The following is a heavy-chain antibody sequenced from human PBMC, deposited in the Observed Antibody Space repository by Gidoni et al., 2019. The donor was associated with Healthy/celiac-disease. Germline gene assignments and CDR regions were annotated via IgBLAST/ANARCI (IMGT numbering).Heavy chain of an antibody. CDR3: ARGMGYCSSTSCSMHYYYYYMDV. CDR1: GYTFTGYY. J-gene: IGHJ6*03. Sequence: QVQLVQSGAEVKKPGASVTVYCKASGYTFTGYYMHWVRQAPGQGLEWMGWINPNSGGTNYAQKFQGRVTMTRDTSISTAYMELSRLRSDDTAVYYCARGMGYCSSTSCSMHYYYYYMDVWGKGTTVTVSS. D-gene: IGHD2-2*01. CDR2: INPNSGGT. V-gene: IGHV1-2*02.